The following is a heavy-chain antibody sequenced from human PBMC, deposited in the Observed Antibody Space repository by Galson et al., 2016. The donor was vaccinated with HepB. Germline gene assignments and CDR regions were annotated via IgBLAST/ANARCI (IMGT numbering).Heavy chain of an antibody. CDR2: IYHNGST. CDR3: ARSYNWNYFYAMDV. J-gene: IGHJ6*02. Sequence: SETLSLTCAVSGVSISTTNWWSWVRQPPGKGLEWIGGIYHNGSTYYNPSLKSRVTISVDTSRNRISLKLSSVTAADTAVYYCARSYNWNYFYAMDVWGQGTTVTVPS. D-gene: IGHD1-20*01. V-gene: IGHV4-4*02. CDR1: GVSISTTNW.